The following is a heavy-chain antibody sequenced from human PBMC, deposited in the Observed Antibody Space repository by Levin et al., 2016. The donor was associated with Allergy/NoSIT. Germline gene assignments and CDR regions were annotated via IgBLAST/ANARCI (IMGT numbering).Heavy chain of an antibody. J-gene: IGHJ4*02. D-gene: IGHD1-26*01. V-gene: IGHV4-61*02. CDR2: IYTSGST. CDR3: AREATLPYSGSNNWDY. Sequence: SETLSLTCTVSGGSISSGSYYWSWIRQPAGKGLEWIGRIYTSGSTNYNPSLKSRVTISVDTSKNQFSLKLSSVTAADTAVYYCAREATLPYSGSNNWDYWGQGTLVTVSS. CDR1: GGSISSGSYY.